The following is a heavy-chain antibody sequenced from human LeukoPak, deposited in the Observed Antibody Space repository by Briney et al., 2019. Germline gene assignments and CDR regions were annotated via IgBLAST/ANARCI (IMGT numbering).Heavy chain of an antibody. CDR2: IYYSGST. CDR3: ARDARRFGNAFDI. V-gene: IGHV4-39*07. D-gene: IGHD3-16*01. CDR1: GGSISSSSYY. J-gene: IGHJ3*02. Sequence: SETLSLTCTVSGGSISSSSYYWGWIRQPPGKGLEWIGSIYYSGSTYYNPSLKSRVTISVDTSKNQFSLKLSSVTAADTAVYYCARDARRFGNAFDIWGQGTMVTVSS.